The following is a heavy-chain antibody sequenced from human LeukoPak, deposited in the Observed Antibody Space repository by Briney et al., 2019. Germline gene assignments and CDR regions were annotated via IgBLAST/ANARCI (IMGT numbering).Heavy chain of an antibody. Sequence: PSETLSLTCTVSGGSISSYYWSWIRQPPGKGLEWIGYIYYSGSTNYNPSLKSRVTISVDTSKNQFSLKLSSVTAADTAVYYCAREKVVPAAITSNWFEPWGQGTLVTVSS. D-gene: IGHD2-2*01. V-gene: IGHV4-59*01. J-gene: IGHJ5*02. CDR1: GGSISSYY. CDR2: IYYSGST. CDR3: AREKVVPAAITSNWFEP.